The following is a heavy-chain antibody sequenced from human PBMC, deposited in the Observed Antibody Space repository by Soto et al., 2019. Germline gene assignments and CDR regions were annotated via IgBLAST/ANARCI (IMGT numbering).Heavy chain of an antibody. J-gene: IGHJ4*02. CDR3: VSDYDSGGYIGY. D-gene: IGHD3-22*01. CDR1: GGSISTADYY. Sequence: QEQLHESGPGLVRPSQTLSLTCNVSGGSISTADYYWSWIRQPPGKGLEWIGYIYYRGSTYYNPSLESRVAISIDTSKNQFSLNLTSVTAADTAVYYCVSDYDSGGYIGYWGQGTLVTVSS. V-gene: IGHV4-30-4*01. CDR2: IYYRGST.